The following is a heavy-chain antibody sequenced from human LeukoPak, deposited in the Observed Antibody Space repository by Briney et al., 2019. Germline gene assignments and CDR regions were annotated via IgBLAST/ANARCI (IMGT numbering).Heavy chain of an antibody. V-gene: IGHV3-30-3*01. CDR3: ARDAFDI. J-gene: IGHJ3*02. Sequence: GGSLRLSCAASRFTFSSYAMNWVRQAPGKGLEWVAVISYDGSNKYYADSVKGRFTISRDNSKNTLYLQMNSLRAEDTAVYYCARDAFDIWGRWTMVTVSS. CDR1: RFTFSSYA. CDR2: ISYDGSNK.